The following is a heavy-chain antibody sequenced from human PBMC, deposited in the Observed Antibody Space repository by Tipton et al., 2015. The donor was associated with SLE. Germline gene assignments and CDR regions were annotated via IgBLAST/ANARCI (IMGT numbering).Heavy chain of an antibody. CDR3: ARDLGSSFNWFDP. D-gene: IGHD6-6*01. V-gene: IGHV4-61*02. CDR1: GGSISSGSYY. Sequence: TLSLTCTVSGGSISSGSYYWSWIRQPAGKGLEWIGRIYTSGSTNYNPSLKSRVTISVDTSKNQFSLKLSSVTAADTAVYYCARDLGSSFNWFDPWGQGTLVTVSS. J-gene: IGHJ5*02. CDR2: IYTSGST.